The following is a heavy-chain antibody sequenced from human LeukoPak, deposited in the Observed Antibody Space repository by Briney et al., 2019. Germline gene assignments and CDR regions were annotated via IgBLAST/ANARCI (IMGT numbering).Heavy chain of an antibody. CDR1: GFTFSSYA. Sequence: HPGGSLRLSCAASGFTFSSYAMSWVRQAPGKGLEWVSAISGSGGSTYYADSVKGRFTISRDNSKNTLYLQMNSLRAEDTSVYYCAKITHHDILTGDFDYWGQGTLVTVSS. J-gene: IGHJ4*02. D-gene: IGHD3-9*01. CDR3: AKITHHDILTGDFDY. V-gene: IGHV3-23*01. CDR2: ISGSGGST.